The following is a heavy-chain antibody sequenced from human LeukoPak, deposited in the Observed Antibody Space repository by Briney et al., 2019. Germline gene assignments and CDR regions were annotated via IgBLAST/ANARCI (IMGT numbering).Heavy chain of an antibody. CDR2: INHSGST. Sequence: SETLSLTCAVYGGSFSGYYWSWIRQPPGKGLEWIGEINHSGSTNYNPSLKSRVTISVDTSKNQFSLKLNSVTAADTAVFYCAANSADYNTLGSSYKVWGQGTLVTVSS. D-gene: IGHD3-10*01. CDR1: GGSFSGYY. J-gene: IGHJ4*02. CDR3: AANSADYNTLGSSYKV. V-gene: IGHV4-34*01.